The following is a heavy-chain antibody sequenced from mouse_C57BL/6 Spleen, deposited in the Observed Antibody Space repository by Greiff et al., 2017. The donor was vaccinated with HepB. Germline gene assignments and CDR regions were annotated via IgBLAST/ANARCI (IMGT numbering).Heavy chain of an antibody. CDR2: INPNNGGT. CDR1: GYTFTDYN. J-gene: IGHJ1*03. V-gene: IGHV1-22*01. D-gene: IGHD1-1*01. CDR3: ASPYYGSSYWYFDV. Sequence: EVQLQQPGPELVKPGASVKMSCKAPGYTFTDYNMHWVKQSHGKSLEWIGYINPNNGGTSYNQKFKGKATLTVNKSSSTAYMELRSLTSEDSAVYYCASPYYGSSYWYFDVWGTGTRVTVTS.